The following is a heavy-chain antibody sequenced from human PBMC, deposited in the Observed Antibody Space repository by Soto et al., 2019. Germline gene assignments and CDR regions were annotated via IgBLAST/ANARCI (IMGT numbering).Heavy chain of an antibody. V-gene: IGHV1-46*03. D-gene: IGHD2-21*02. CDR2: INPSGGYT. CDR1: GYTFTDYY. CDR3: ARGGSLVVVTAPFDY. Sequence: GASVKVSCKAPGYTFTDYYMNWVRQAPGQGLEWMGVINPSGGYTTYGQRFLGRLSMTRDTSTNTVYMELSGLRFEDTAVYYCARGGSLVVVTAPFDYWGQGSLVTVS. J-gene: IGHJ4*02.